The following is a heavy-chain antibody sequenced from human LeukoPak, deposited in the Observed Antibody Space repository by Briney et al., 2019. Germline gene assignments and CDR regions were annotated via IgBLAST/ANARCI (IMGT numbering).Heavy chain of an antibody. CDR1: GGSISSYY. CDR2: IYTSGST. D-gene: IGHD3-3*01. J-gene: IGHJ6*03. Sequence: SETLSLTCTVSGGSISSYYWSWIRQPAGKGLEWIGRIYTSGSTNYNPSLKSRVTISVDKSKNQFSLKLSSVTAADTAVYYCARVIITIFGVVNYYYYMDVWGKGTTVTVSS. CDR3: ARVIITIFGVVNYYYYMDV. V-gene: IGHV4-4*07.